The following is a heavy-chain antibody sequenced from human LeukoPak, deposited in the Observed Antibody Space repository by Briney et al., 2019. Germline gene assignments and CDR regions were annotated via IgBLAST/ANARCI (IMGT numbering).Heavy chain of an antibody. CDR3: AKDYSSSWYYFDY. Sequence: PGGSLRLSCAASGFIFSDHAMTWVRQTPGKRLESVSSTSAGGDITHYAESVKGRFTISRDTFKNTLYLHMNSLRAEDTAVYYCAKDYSSSWYYFDYWGQGTLVTVSS. J-gene: IGHJ4*02. D-gene: IGHD6-13*01. V-gene: IGHV3-23*01. CDR1: GFIFSDHA. CDR2: TSAGGDIT.